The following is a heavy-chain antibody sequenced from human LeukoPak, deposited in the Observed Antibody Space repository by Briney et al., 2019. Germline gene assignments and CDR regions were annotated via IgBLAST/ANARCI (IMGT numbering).Heavy chain of an antibody. Sequence: GGSLRLSCAASGFTFSSYGMHWVRQAPGKGLEWVAVIWYDGSNKYYADSVKGRFTISRDNCKNTLYLQMNSLRAEDTAVYYCAREFWSGSYSYYGMDVWGQGTTVTVSS. V-gene: IGHV3-33*01. J-gene: IGHJ6*02. D-gene: IGHD3-3*01. CDR3: AREFWSGSYSYYGMDV. CDR2: IWYDGSNK. CDR1: GFTFSSYG.